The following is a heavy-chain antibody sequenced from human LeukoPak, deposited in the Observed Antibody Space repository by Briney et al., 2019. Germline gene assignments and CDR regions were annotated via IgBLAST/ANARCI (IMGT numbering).Heavy chain of an antibody. CDR2: IYSGGST. CDR1: GFTVSSNY. V-gene: IGHV3-66*02. D-gene: IGHD2-21*02. Sequence: GGSLRLSCAASGFTVSSNYMSWVRQAPGKGLEWVSVIYSGGSTYYADSVKGRFTISRDNSKNTLYLQMNSLRAEDTAVYYCARDRLVTAIRYYYYGMDVWGPGTTVTVSS. CDR3: ARDRLVTAIRYYYYGMDV. J-gene: IGHJ6*02.